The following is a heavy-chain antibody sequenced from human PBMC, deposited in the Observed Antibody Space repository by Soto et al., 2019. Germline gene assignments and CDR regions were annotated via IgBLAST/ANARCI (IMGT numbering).Heavy chain of an antibody. Sequence: EVQLLESGGGLVQPGGSLRLSCAASGFTFSSFAMSWVRQAPGKGLEWVSGISGGGSSTYYADSVKGRFTISRDNSRNTLYLQMNSLRADDTAVYYCAKDQVQLERQLLPPEDWFDPWGQGTLVSVSS. CDR3: AKDQVQLERQLLPPEDWFDP. CDR2: ISGGGSST. V-gene: IGHV3-23*01. D-gene: IGHD1-1*01. CDR1: GFTFSSFA. J-gene: IGHJ5*02.